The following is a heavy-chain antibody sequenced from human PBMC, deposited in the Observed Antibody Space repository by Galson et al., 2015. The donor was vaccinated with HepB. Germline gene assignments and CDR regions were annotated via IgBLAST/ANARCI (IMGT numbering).Heavy chain of an antibody. CDR3: ARSPAEITYYYMDV. J-gene: IGHJ6*03. CDR1: GYTFTSYA. CDR2: INAGNGNT. Sequence: QSGAEVKKPGASVKVSCKASGYTFTSYAMHWVRQAPGQGLEWMGWINAGNGNTKYSQKFQGRVTITRDTSASTAYMELSSLRSEDTAVYYCARSPAEITYYYMDVWGKGTTVTVSS. V-gene: IGHV1-3*01. D-gene: IGHD5-24*01.